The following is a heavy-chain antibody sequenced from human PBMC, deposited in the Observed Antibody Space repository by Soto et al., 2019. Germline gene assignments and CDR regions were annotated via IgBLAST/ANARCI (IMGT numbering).Heavy chain of an antibody. J-gene: IGHJ4*02. CDR1: GGSISSYY. V-gene: IGHV4-59*08. Sequence: SETLSLTCTVSGGSISSYYWSWIRQPPGRGLEWIGYIYYSGSTNYNPSLKSRVTISVDTSKNRFSLKLSSVTAADTAVYYCARHPTVTEYYFDYWGQGTLVTVSS. D-gene: IGHD4-17*01. CDR2: IYYSGST. CDR3: ARHPTVTEYYFDY.